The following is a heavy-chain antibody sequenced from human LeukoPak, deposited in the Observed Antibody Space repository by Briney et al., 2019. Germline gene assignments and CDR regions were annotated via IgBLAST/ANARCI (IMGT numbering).Heavy chain of an antibody. CDR1: EFTFSNYG. D-gene: IGHD6-19*01. Sequence: GGSLRLSCAASEFTFSNYGMHWVRQTPGKGLEWVAFIRFDGNHKYYADSVKGRFTISRDNSKKTLYLQMNSLRAEDTAVYYCASTQAVAGTPAGTHTNWGQGTLVTVSS. J-gene: IGHJ4*02. CDR2: IRFDGNHK. V-gene: IGHV3-30*02. CDR3: ASTQAVAGTPAGTHTN.